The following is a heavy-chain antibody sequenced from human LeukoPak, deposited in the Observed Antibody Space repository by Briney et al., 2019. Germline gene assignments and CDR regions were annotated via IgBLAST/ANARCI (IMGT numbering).Heavy chain of an antibody. CDR1: GGTFSSYA. CDR2: IIPIFGTA. V-gene: IGHV1-69*13. CDR3: ARVPMTTVTPHYCYGMDV. Sequence: SVKVSCKASGGTFSSYAISWVRQAPGQGLEWMGGIIPIFGTANYAQKFQGRVTITADESTSTAHMELSSLRSEDTAVYYCARVPMTTVTPHYCYGMDVWGQGTTVTVSS. D-gene: IGHD4-17*01. J-gene: IGHJ6*02.